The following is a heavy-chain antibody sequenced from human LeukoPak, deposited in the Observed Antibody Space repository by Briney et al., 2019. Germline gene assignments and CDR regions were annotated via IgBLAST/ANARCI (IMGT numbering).Heavy chain of an antibody. Sequence: ASVKVSCKASGYTFTGYYMHWVRQAPGQGLEWMGWINPNSGGTNYAQKFQGRVTMTRDTSISTAYMELSRLRSDDTAVYYCARDWSRPPETDMTDWGQGTLVTVSS. CDR3: ARDWSRPPETDMTD. CDR1: GYTFTGYY. V-gene: IGHV1-2*02. J-gene: IGHJ4*02. CDR2: INPNSGGT. D-gene: IGHD3-3*01.